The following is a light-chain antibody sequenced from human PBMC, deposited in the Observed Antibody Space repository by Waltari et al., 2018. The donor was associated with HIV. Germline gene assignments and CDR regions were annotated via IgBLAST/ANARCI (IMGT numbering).Light chain of an antibody. Sequence: EILLTQSVATLSLSPGASVIPSCSARHSVRIFLAWYQQRPGQAPRLLIYDASNRATGIPDRFSGSGSGTDFTLTISSLEPEDFAVYYCQQRSRWPWTFGQGTKVEVK. V-gene: IGKV3-11*01. CDR2: DAS. CDR3: QQRSRWPWT. CDR1: HSVRIF. J-gene: IGKJ1*01.